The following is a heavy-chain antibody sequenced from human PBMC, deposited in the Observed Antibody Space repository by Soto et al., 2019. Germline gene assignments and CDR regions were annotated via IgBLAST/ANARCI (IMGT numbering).Heavy chain of an antibody. CDR1: GYTFTSYD. V-gene: IGHV1-8*01. CDR2: MNPNSANT. CDR3: ARYDYNGYYFNF. J-gene: IGHJ4*02. Sequence: GASVKVSCKASGYTFTSYDINWVRQATGQGPEWMGWMNPNSANTGYAQKFQGRVTMTRNTSISTAYMELSSLRSEDTAVYYCARYDYNGYYFNFWGQGTLVTVSS. D-gene: IGHD4-4*01.